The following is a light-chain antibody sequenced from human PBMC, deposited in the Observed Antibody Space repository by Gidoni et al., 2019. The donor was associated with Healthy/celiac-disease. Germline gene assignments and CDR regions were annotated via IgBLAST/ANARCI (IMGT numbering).Light chain of an antibody. J-gene: IGKJ2*01. CDR3: QQYGSSSYT. CDR1: QSVSSSY. CDR2: GAS. Sequence: IVLTQSPGTLSLSPGESATLSCSASQSVSSSYLAWYQQKPGQAPRLLIYGASSRATGIPDRFSGSGSGTDFTLTISRLEPEDFAVYYCQQYGSSSYTFGQGTKLEIK. V-gene: IGKV3-20*01.